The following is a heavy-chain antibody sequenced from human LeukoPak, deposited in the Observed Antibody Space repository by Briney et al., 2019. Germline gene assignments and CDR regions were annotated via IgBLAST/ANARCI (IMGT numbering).Heavy chain of an antibody. CDR1: GFTFSSYG. V-gene: IGHV3-7*03. J-gene: IGHJ4*02. CDR2: IKEDGSEK. CDR3: ASHDYGDYASFDY. D-gene: IGHD4-17*01. Sequence: GRSLRLSCAASGFTFSSYGMHWVRQAPGKGLEWVANIKEDGSEKYYVDSVKGRFTISRDNAQNSLYLQMNSLRAEDTAVYFCASHDYGDYASFDYWGQGTLVTVSP.